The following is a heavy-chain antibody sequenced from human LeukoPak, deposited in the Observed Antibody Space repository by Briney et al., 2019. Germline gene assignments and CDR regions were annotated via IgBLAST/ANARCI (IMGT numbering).Heavy chain of an antibody. CDR3: ALGYCSSTSCYEDWFDP. D-gene: IGHD2-2*01. CDR2: MNPNSGNT. V-gene: IGHV1-8*01. Sequence: GASVKVSCKASGYTFTSYDINWVRQATGQGLEWMGWMNPNSGNTGYAQKFQGRVTMTRNTSISTAYMELSSLRSEDTAVYYCALGYCSSTSCYEDWFDPWGQGTLVTVSS. J-gene: IGHJ5*02. CDR1: GYTFTSYD.